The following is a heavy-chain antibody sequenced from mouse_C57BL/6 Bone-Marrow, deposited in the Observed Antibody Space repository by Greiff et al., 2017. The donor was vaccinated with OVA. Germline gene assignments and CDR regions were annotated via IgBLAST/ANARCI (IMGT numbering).Heavy chain of an antibody. CDR3: ARRGDYYGSRRAMDY. J-gene: IGHJ4*01. V-gene: IGHV14-3*01. CDR2: IDPANGNT. Sequence: VHVKQSVAELVRPGASVKLSCTASGFNIKNTYMHWVKQRPEQGLEWIGRIDPANGNTKYAPKFQGKATITADTSSNTAYLQLSSLTSEDTAIYYCARRGDYYGSRRAMDYWGQGTSVTVSS. CDR1: GFNIKNTY. D-gene: IGHD1-1*01.